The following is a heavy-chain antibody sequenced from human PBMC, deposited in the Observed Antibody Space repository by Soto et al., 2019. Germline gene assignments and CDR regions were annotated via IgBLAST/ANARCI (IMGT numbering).Heavy chain of an antibody. V-gene: IGHV3-7*01. Sequence: EVHLVESGGDLVQPGGSLRLSCAASGFSFSSYWMTWVRLPPGKGPEWVASINNDGTNTYYVDSVRGRFTISRDNAKNSLALEMDSLRDEDTAVYYCARDLDYWGQGTLVTVSS. CDR1: GFSFSSYW. J-gene: IGHJ4*02. CDR2: INNDGTNT. CDR3: ARDLDY.